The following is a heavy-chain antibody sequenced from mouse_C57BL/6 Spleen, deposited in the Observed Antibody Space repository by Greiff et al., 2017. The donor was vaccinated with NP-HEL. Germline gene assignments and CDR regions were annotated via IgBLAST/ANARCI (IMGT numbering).Heavy chain of an antibody. CDR1: GYSFTGYY. J-gene: IGHJ2*01. CDR2: INPSTGGT. V-gene: IGHV1-42*01. CDR3: ARGSNDY. Sequence: EVQLQQSGPELVKPGASVKISCKASGYSFTGYYMNWVKQSPEKSLEWIGEINPSTGGTTYNQKFKAKATLTVDKSSSTAYMQLKSLTSEDSAVYYCARGSNDYWGQGTTLTVSS. D-gene: IGHD1-1*01.